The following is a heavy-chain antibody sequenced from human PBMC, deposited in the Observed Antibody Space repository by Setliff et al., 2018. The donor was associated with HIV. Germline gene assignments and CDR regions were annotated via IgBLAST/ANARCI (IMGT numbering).Heavy chain of an antibody. Sequence: EASVKVSCKVSGYTLSEVSMHWVRQAPGKGLEWMGGFDPEDGETIYAQKFQGRVTMTEDTSTDTAYMELSSLRSEDTAVYYCAKISVYVSSGYLAYYFDDWGQGTLVTVSS. V-gene: IGHV1-24*01. CDR2: FDPEDGET. CDR3: AKISVYVSSGYLAYYFDD. J-gene: IGHJ4*02. D-gene: IGHD3-22*01. CDR1: GYTLSEVS.